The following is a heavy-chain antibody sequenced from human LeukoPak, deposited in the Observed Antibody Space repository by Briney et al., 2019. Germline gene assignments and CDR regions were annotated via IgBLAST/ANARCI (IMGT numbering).Heavy chain of an antibody. V-gene: IGHV3-49*04. Sequence: PGRSLRLSCTASGFTFGDYAMSWVRQAPGKGLEWVGFIRSKAYGGTTEYAASVKGRFTISRDDSKSIAYLQMNSLKTEDTAVYYCTRVVVAPFGYYYYYGMDVWGQGTTVTVSS. CDR3: TRVVVAPFGYYYYYGMDV. D-gene: IGHD2-15*01. CDR1: GFTFGDYA. CDR2: IRSKAYGGTT. J-gene: IGHJ6*02.